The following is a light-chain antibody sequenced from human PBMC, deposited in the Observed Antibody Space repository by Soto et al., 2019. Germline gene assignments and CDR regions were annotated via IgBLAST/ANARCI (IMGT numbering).Light chain of an antibody. CDR3: AAWDDSLNGHVV. CDR2: SNN. Sequence: QSGLTQPPSASGTPGQRVTISCSGSSSNIGSNTVNWYQQLPGTAPKLLIYSNNQRPSGVPDRFSGSKSGTSASLAISGIQSEDEADYYCAAWDDSLNGHVVFGGGTKLTVL. CDR1: SSNIGSNT. J-gene: IGLJ2*01. V-gene: IGLV1-44*01.